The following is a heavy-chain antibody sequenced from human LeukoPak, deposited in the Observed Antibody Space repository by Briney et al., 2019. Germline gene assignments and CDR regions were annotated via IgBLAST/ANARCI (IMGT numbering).Heavy chain of an antibody. CDR3: AGRSYYGFWSGYFY. CDR2: IYYSGST. Sequence: SSETLSLTCTVSGGSISSSSYYWGWIRQPPGKGLEWIGSIYYSGSTYYNPSLKSRVTISVDTSKNQFSLKLSSVTAADTAVYYCAGRSYYGFWSGYFYWGQGTLVTVSS. D-gene: IGHD3-3*01. J-gene: IGHJ4*02. V-gene: IGHV4-39*01. CDR1: GGSISSSSYY.